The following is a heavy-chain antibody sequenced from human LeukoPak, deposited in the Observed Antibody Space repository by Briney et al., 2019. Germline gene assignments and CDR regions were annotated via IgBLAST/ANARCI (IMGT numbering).Heavy chain of an antibody. Sequence: ASVKVSCKASGYTFTSYGISWVRQAPGQGLEWMGWISAYNGNTNYAQKLQGRVTMTTDTSTSTAYMELSSLRSEDTAVYYCARDRADYDFWSGTRGYFDYWGQGTLVTVSS. J-gene: IGHJ4*02. V-gene: IGHV1-18*01. CDR3: ARDRADYDFWSGTRGYFDY. CDR1: GYTFTSYG. D-gene: IGHD3-3*01. CDR2: ISAYNGNT.